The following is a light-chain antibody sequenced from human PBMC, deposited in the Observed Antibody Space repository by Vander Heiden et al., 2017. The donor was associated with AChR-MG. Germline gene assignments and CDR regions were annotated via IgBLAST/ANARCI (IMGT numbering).Light chain of an antibody. CDR3: QSYDNGLSGWV. Sequence: QSVLTQPPSVSVAPGQRVTIPCVWTNYNIGAGYGVQWYRHLPGAAPKVLIFRSVDRPSGVPDRVSGSKSGTSASLAITGLQAEDEAVYYCQSYDNGLSGWVFGGGTKVTVL. CDR1: NYNIGAGYG. J-gene: IGLJ3*02. CDR2: RSV. V-gene: IGLV1-40*01.